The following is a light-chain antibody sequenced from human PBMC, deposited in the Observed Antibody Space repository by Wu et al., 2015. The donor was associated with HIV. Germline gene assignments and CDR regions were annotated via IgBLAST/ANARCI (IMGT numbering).Light chain of an antibody. J-gene: IGKJ1*01. V-gene: IGKV3-20*01. CDR3: QQYGSSPRT. CDR1: QRVTTSD. CDR2: GAS. Sequence: EFVLTQSPGTLSLSPGERATLSCRASQRVTTSDFAWYQQKPGQAPRLLIRGASTRATGIPDRFSGSGSGTDFTLTISRPEPEDFAVYYCQQYGSSPRTFGQGTKVEIK.